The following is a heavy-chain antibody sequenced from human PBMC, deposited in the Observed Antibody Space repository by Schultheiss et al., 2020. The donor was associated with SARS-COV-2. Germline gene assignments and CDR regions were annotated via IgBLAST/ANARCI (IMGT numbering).Heavy chain of an antibody. D-gene: IGHD6-19*01. J-gene: IGHJ2*01. CDR2: IYHSGST. V-gene: IGHV4-38-2*01. Sequence: SETLSLTCAVSGCLISSGYYWGWVRQPPGKGLEWIGEIYHSGSTYYNPSLKSRVTISVDTSKNQFSLKLSSVTAADTAVYYCARRQWLPRYFDLWGRGTLVTVSS. CDR1: GCLISSGYY. CDR3: ARRQWLPRYFDL.